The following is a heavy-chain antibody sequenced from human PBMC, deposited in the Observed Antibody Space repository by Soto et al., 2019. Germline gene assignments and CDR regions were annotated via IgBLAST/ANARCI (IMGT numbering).Heavy chain of an antibody. D-gene: IGHD4-17*01. CDR1: GFTFSTYV. Sequence: QVQLVESGGGVVQSGRSLRLSCAASGFTFSTYVMHWVRQAPGKGLEWVAVIWYDGRNKYYADSVKGRFTISRDNSKNTLYLQMNSLRAEDTAVYYCARGSAVSYYYGMDVWGQGTTVTVSS. CDR2: IWYDGRNK. J-gene: IGHJ6*02. CDR3: ARGSAVSYYYGMDV. V-gene: IGHV3-33*01.